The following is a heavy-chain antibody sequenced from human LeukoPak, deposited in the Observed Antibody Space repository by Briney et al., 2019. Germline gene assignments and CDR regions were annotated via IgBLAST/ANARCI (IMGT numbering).Heavy chain of an antibody. Sequence: GGSQRLSCAASGFTFSDYYMSWIRQAPGKGLEWVSYISSSGSTIYYADSVKGRFTISRDNAKNSLYLQMNSLRAEDTAVYYCARDEHDYGDYNDYWGQGTLVTVSS. CDR2: ISSSGSTI. CDR3: ARDEHDYGDYNDY. V-gene: IGHV3-11*01. D-gene: IGHD4-17*01. CDR1: GFTFSDYY. J-gene: IGHJ4*02.